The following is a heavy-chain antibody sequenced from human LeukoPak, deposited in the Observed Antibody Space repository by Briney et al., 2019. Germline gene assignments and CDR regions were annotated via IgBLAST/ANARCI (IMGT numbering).Heavy chain of an antibody. Sequence: ASVKVSCKASGYTFTSYGISWVRHAPGQGLEWMGWISAYNGNTNYAQELQGRVTMTTDTSTSTAYMELRSLRSDDTAVYYCARAAVVTFFAFDIWGQGTMVTVSS. CDR3: ARAAVVTFFAFDI. J-gene: IGHJ3*02. CDR1: GYTFTSYG. CDR2: ISAYNGNT. D-gene: IGHD4-23*01. V-gene: IGHV1-18*01.